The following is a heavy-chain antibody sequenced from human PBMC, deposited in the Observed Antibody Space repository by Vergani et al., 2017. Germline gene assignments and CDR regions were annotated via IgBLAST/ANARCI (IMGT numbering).Heavy chain of an antibody. CDR1: GFSLSHYW. CDR3: GRRASIIDY. Sequence: EVQLVESGGGLVQPGGSLRLSCVASGFSLSHYWMTWVRQAPGKGLEWVANIKEDGSEIFYVDSVKGRFTISRDNVKNSLYLQMNRLRVDNTAVYYCGRRASIIDYWGQGTLVSVSS. V-gene: IGHV3-7*01. D-gene: IGHD2-21*01. CDR2: IKEDGSEI. J-gene: IGHJ4*02.